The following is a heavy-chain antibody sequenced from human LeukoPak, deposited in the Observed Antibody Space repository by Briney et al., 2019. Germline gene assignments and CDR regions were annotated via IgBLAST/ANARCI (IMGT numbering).Heavy chain of an antibody. V-gene: IGHV5-51*01. CDR1: GYISTSYC. D-gene: IGHD5-24*01. CDR3: ARPLMATNQHYYFDN. Sequence: GESLKISCKVSGYISTSYCISWVRHMPGKGLEWMGIVIPGNSGTTYSPSFQGQVTISADKSISTTYLQWSSLKASDTAMYYCARPLMATNQHYYFDNWGQGNLGTVSS. J-gene: IGHJ4*02. CDR2: VIPGNSGT.